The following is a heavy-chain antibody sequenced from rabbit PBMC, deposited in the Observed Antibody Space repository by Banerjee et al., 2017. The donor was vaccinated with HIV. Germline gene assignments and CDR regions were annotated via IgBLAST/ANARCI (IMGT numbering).Heavy chain of an antibody. Sequence: QEQLVESGGGLVQPGGSLKLSCKASGFSFSSSYYMCWVRQAPGKGLEWIACIYVDSSGSTYYASWAKGRFTISKTSSTTVTLQMTSLTAADTATYFCAREVVGSSNLWGQGTLVTV. D-gene: IGHD4-2*01. CDR3: AREVVGSSNL. CDR2: IYVDSSGST. V-gene: IGHV1S45*01. CDR1: GFSFSSSYY. J-gene: IGHJ4*01.